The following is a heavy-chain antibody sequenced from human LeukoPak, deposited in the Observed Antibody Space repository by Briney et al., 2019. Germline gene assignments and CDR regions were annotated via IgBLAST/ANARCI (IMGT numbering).Heavy chain of an antibody. CDR2: MSGSGGRT. D-gene: IGHD3-10*02. CDR3: AELGITMIGGV. J-gene: IGHJ6*04. V-gene: IGHV3-23*01. Sequence: GGSLRLSCEASGFNFNSYAMSWVRQAPGEGLEWVSAMSGSGGRTYTAASVKGRFTISRDNAKNSLYLQMNSLRAEDTAVYYCAELGITMIGGVWGKGTTVTISS. CDR1: GFNFNSYA.